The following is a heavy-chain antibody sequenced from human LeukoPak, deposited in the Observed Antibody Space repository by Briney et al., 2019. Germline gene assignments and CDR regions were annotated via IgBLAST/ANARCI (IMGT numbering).Heavy chain of an antibody. Sequence: GSLRLSCAASGFTFSSYSMNWVRQAPGKGLEWVSSISSSSSYIYYADSVKGRFTISRDNAKNSLYLQMNSLRAEDTAVYYCARVGDYVGNYYYYYMDVWGKGTTVTVPS. CDR1: GFTFSSYS. D-gene: IGHD4-17*01. CDR2: ISSSSSYI. V-gene: IGHV3-21*01. J-gene: IGHJ6*03. CDR3: ARVGDYVGNYYYYYMDV.